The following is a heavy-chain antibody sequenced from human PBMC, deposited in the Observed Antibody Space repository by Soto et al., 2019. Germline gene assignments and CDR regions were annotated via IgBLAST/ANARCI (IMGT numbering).Heavy chain of an antibody. CDR1: GFTFSSYW. CDR3: ARAKYYYDSSAYYSYFDY. J-gene: IGHJ4*02. D-gene: IGHD3-22*01. Sequence: GGSLRLSCAASGFTFSSYWMHWVRQAPGKGLVWVSRINSDGSSTSYADSVKGRFTISRDNAKNTLYLQMNSLRAEDTAVYYCARAKYYYDSSAYYSYFDYWGQGTLVTVSS. CDR2: INSDGSST. V-gene: IGHV3-74*01.